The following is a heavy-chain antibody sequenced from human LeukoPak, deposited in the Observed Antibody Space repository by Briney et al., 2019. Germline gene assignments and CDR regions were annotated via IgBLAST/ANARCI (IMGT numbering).Heavy chain of an antibody. CDR2: IHYSGST. J-gene: IGHJ4*02. CDR1: GGSLGSYY. V-gene: IGHV4-59*01. CDR3: ARVEYDSSGSRLDY. Sequence: KPSETLSLTCTVSGGSLGSYYWSWIRQPPGKGLEWIGHIHYSGSTKYSPSLKSRVTISVDTSKNQFSLKLSSVTAADTAVYYCARVEYDSSGSRLDYWGQGTLDIVSS. D-gene: IGHD3-22*01.